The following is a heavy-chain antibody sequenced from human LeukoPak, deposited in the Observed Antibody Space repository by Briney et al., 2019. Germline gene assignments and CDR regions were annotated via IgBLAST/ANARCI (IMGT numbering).Heavy chain of an antibody. V-gene: IGHV4-4*02. D-gene: IGHD4-17*01. J-gene: IGHJ4*02. CDR3: ARRSTVTTFDH. CDR2: IYHSGST. CDR1: GGSITSSNW. Sequence: SGTLSLTCAVSGGSITSSNWWSWVRQPPGKGLEWIGEIYHSGSTNYNPSLRSRVTMSVDKSKNQFSLKLNSVTAADTAVYYCARRSTVTTFDHWGQGTLVTVSS.